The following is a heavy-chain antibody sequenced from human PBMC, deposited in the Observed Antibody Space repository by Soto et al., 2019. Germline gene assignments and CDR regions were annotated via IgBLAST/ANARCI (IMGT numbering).Heavy chain of an antibody. V-gene: IGHV3-23*01. Sequence: GGSLRLSCAASGFTFSSYAMSWVRQAPGKGLEWVSAISGSGGSTYYADSVKGRFTISRDNSKNTLYLQMNSLRAEDTAVYYCAKDQEIMITFGGVIDNPGGQGTLVTVSS. J-gene: IGHJ4*02. CDR1: GFTFSSYA. CDR3: AKDQEIMITFGGVIDNP. D-gene: IGHD3-16*02. CDR2: ISGSGGST.